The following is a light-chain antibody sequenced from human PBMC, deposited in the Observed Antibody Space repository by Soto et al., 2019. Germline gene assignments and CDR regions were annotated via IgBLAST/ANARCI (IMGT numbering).Light chain of an antibody. CDR3: QSYDSSLSGVV. Sequence: QSVLTQPPSVSGAPGQRVTISCTGSSSNNGAGYDVHWYRQLPGTAPKLLIYGNSNRPSGVPDRFSGSKSGTSASLAITGLQAEHEADYYCQSYDSSLSGVVFGGGAKLTVL. CDR1: SSNNGAGYD. V-gene: IGLV1-40*01. J-gene: IGLJ2*01. CDR2: GNS.